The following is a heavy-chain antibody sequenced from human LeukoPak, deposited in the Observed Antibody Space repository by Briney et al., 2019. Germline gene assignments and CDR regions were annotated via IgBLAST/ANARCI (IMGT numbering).Heavy chain of an antibody. CDR1: VFTFSSYG. Sequence: GGSLRLSCAASVFTFSSYGMHWVRQAPGKGLEWVAVISYDGSNKYYADSVKGRFTISGDNSKDTLYLQMNSLRAEDTAVYYCAKDHHYASGGYYYGPFDYWGQGTLVTVSS. V-gene: IGHV3-30*18. CDR3: AKDHHYASGGYYYGPFDY. D-gene: IGHD3-22*01. CDR2: ISYDGSNK. J-gene: IGHJ4*02.